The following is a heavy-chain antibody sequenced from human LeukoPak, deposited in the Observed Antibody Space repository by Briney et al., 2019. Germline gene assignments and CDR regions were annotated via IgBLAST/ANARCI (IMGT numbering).Heavy chain of an antibody. Sequence: KSGGSLRLSCAASGFTFSSYSMNWVRQAPGKGLEWVSSISSSSSYIYYADSVKGRFTISRDNAKNSLYLQMNSLRAEDTAVYYCAANGGYSNYLTPPGYWGQGTLVTVSS. CDR1: GFTFSSYS. V-gene: IGHV3-21*01. J-gene: IGHJ4*02. CDR3: AANGGYSNYLTPPGY. CDR2: ISSSSSYI. D-gene: IGHD4-11*01.